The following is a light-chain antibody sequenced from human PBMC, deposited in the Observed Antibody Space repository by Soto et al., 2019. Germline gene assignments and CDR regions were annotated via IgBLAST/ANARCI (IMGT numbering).Light chain of an antibody. V-gene: IGLV2-14*03. Sequence: SVLTQPASVSGSPGQSITISCTGISAGVSTSNFVSWYQHHPGKGPRLILYDFTHRPSGSSDRFSGSKSGDTASLTISGLRAEVEADYDCASYRSGPLSVFGTGTKVTVL. CDR2: DFT. CDR1: SAGVSTSNF. CDR3: ASYRSGPLSV. J-gene: IGLJ1*01.